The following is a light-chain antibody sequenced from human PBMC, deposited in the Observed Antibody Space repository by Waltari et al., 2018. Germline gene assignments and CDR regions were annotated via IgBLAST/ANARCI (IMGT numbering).Light chain of an antibody. CDR2: LGS. V-gene: IGKV2-28*01. Sequence: DVVLTQSPLSLTVTPGEPASISCSSSLSLLHSKGYNYLDWYLQKPGQSPQLLIYLGSSRASGVPDRFSGSGSGTEFTLQISRVEAEDVGIYYCMQALQSPTFGQGTKVEIK. J-gene: IGKJ1*01. CDR3: MQALQSPT. CDR1: LSLLHSKGYNY.